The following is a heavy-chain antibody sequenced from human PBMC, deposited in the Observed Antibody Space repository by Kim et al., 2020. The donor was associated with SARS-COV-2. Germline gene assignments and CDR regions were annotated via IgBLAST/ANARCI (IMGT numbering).Heavy chain of an antibody. CDR2: FYFDGST. J-gene: IGHJ4*02. CDR3: ARRTGYSLDY. CDR1: GGSINTTTYY. Sequence: SETLSLTCTVSGGSINTTTYYWSWIRQSPGQGLEWIGSFYFDGSTYHNPSLQSRVSISVDTSKNQFSLRLTSVTAADSAIYYCARRTGYSLDYWGQGTLVTVSS. D-gene: IGHD4-4*01. V-gene: IGHV4-39*01.